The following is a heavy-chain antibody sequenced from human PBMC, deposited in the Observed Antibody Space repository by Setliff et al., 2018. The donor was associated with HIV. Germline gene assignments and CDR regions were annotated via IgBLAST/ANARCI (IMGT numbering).Heavy chain of an antibody. D-gene: IGHD3-3*01. V-gene: IGHV4-31*02. CDR2: IYYSGST. Sequence: SETLSLTCIVSGGSISSGGYYWSWICQHPGKGLEWIGFIYYSGSTYYDSSLKSRVIISVDTSKNQFSLKLSSVTAADTAVYYCARENYDSSMDVWGQGTTVTVSS. J-gene: IGHJ6*02. CDR1: GGSISSGGYY. CDR3: ARENYDSSMDV.